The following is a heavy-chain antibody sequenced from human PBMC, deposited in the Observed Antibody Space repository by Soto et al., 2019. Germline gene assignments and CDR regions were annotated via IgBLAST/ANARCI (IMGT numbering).Heavy chain of an antibody. CDR1: GGSISSSSYY. D-gene: IGHD6-19*01. CDR3: ARPRYSSGWHGGYYYYGMDV. CDR2: IYYSGST. Sequence: PSETLSLTCTVSGGSISSSSYYWGWIRQPPGKGLEWIGSIYYSGSTYYNPSLKSRVTISVDTSKNQFSLKLSSVTAADTAVYYCARPRYSSGWHGGYYYYGMDVWGQGTTVTVSS. V-gene: IGHV4-39*01. J-gene: IGHJ6*02.